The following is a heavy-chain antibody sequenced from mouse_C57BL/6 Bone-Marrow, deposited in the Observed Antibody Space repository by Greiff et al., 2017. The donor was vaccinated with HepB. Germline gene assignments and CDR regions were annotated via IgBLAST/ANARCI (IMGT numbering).Heavy chain of an antibody. CDR1: GYTFTDYY. CDR2: INPYNGGT. Sequence: EVKLMESGPVLVKPGASVKMSCKASGYTFTDYYMNWVKQSHGKSLEWIGVINPYNGGTSYNQKFKGKATLTVDKSSSTAYMELNSLTSEDSAVYYCARGDNYYGSSYVGFAYWGQGTLVTVSA. J-gene: IGHJ3*01. V-gene: IGHV1-19*01. CDR3: ARGDNYYGSSYVGFAY. D-gene: IGHD1-1*01.